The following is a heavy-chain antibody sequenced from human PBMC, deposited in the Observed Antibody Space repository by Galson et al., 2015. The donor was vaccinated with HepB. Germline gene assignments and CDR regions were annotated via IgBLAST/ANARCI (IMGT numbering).Heavy chain of an antibody. J-gene: IGHJ4*02. CDR3: AGAAADQSFDY. Sequence: SVKVSCQASGYTFTNHYIHWVRQAPGQGLEWMGIINPSGVSTNYAQKFQGRVTMTRDTSTSTVYMELSSLRSDDTAVYYCAGAAADQSFDYWGQGTLVTVSS. V-gene: IGHV1-46*01. CDR2: INPSGVST. CDR1: GYTFTNHY. D-gene: IGHD6-13*01.